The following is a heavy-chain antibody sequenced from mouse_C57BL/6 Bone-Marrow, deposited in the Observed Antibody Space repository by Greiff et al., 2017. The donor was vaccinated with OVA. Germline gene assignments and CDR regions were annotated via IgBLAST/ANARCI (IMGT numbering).Heavy chain of an antibody. V-gene: IGHV14-2*01. CDR3: ARGYYGSEDY. J-gene: IGHJ2*01. D-gene: IGHD1-1*01. CDR2: IDPGDGDT. CDR1: GFNFTDYY. Sequence: EVHLVESGAELVKPGASVKLSCTASGFNFTDYYMHWVKQRTEQGLEWIGRIDPGDGDTKYDPKFQGKATITADTSSNTAYLQLSSLTSEDTAVYYCARGYYGSEDYWGQGTTLTVSS.